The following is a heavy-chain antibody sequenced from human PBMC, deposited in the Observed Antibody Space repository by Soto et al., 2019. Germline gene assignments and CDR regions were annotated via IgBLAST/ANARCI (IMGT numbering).Heavy chain of an antibody. CDR2: ISYDGSNK. CDR3: ARDGLDSSGEPDAFDI. V-gene: IGHV3-30-3*01. D-gene: IGHD3-22*01. J-gene: IGHJ3*02. CDR1: GFTFSSYA. Sequence: QVQLVESGGGVVQPGRSLRLSCADSGFTFSSYAMHWVRQAPGKGLEWVAVISYDGSNKYYADSVKGRFTISRDNSKNTLYLQMNSLRAEDTAVYYCARDGLDSSGEPDAFDIWGQGTMVTVSS.